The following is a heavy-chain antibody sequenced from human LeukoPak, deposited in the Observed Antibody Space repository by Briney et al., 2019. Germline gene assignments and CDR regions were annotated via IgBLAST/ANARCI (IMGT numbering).Heavy chain of an antibody. CDR2: IYYSGST. V-gene: IGHV4-59*01. CDR1: GGSISSYY. D-gene: IGHD2-2*01. CDR3: ARDLGYCSSTSCWYAFDI. Sequence: SETLSLTCTVSGGSISSYYWSWIRQPPGKGLEWIGYIYYSGSTNYNPSLKSRVTISVDTSKNQFSLKLSSVTAADTAVYYCARDLGYCSSTSCWYAFDIWGQGTMVTVSS. J-gene: IGHJ3*02.